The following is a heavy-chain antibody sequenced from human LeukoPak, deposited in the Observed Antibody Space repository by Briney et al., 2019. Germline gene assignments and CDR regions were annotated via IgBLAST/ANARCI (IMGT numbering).Heavy chain of an antibody. CDR1: GFTFSSYW. Sequence: PGGSLRLSCAASGFTFSSYWMSWVRQAPGKGLEWVANIKQDGSEKYYVDSVKGRFTISRDNAKNSLYLQMNSLRAEDTAVYYCATEWSPYYYYGMDVWGQGTTVTVSS. V-gene: IGHV3-7*01. CDR3: ATEWSPYYYYGMDV. J-gene: IGHJ6*02. D-gene: IGHD2-15*01. CDR2: IKQDGSEK.